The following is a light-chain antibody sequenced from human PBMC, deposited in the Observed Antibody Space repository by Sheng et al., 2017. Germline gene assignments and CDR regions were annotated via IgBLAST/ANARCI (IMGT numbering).Light chain of an antibody. CDR2: AAS. J-gene: IGKJ3*01. V-gene: IGKV1-27*01. CDR1: QGISID. CDR3: QKYNRAPFT. Sequence: DIQMTQSPSSLSASVGDRVTITCRASQGISIDLAWYQQKPGNVPKLLIYAASTLQSGVPSRFSGRGSGTDFTLTISSLQPEDVATYYCQKYNRAPFTFGPGTRVDIK.